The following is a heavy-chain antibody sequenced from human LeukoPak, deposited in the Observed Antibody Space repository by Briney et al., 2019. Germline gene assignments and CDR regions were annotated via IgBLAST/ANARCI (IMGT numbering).Heavy chain of an antibody. Sequence: ASVKVSCKASGYTXXGYXMXWVRQAPXXXXEWMGWINPNSGGTNYAQKFQGRVTMTRDTSISTAYMELSRLRSDDTAVYYCARDPTKGYWGQGTLVTVSS. J-gene: IGHJ4*02. CDR2: INPNSGGT. V-gene: IGHV1-2*02. CDR3: ARDPTKGY. CDR1: GYTXXGYX.